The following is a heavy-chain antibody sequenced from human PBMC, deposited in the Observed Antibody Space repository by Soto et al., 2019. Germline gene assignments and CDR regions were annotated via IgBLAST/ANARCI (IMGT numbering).Heavy chain of an antibody. D-gene: IGHD6-13*01. J-gene: IGHJ5*02. Sequence: GESLKISCKGSGYSFTSYWIGWVRHMPGKGLEWMGSIYPGDSDTRYIPSFQGQVTIPADKSISTAYLQWSSLKASDTAMYYCARQEGSSWYVWFGPWGQGTLVTVSS. CDR1: GYSFTSYW. CDR3: ARQEGSSWYVWFGP. V-gene: IGHV5-51*01. CDR2: IYPGDSDT.